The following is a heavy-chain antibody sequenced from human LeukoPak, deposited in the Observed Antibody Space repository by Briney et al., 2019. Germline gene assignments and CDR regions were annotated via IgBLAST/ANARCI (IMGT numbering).Heavy chain of an antibody. J-gene: IGHJ3*02. Sequence: SLRLSCAASGFTFXSNYMSWVRQAPGKGLEWVSVIYSGGSTYYADSVKGRFTISRDNSKNTLYLQMNSLRAEDTAVYYCARVIRPRAFDIWGQGTMVTVSS. CDR1: GFTFXSNY. V-gene: IGHV3-66*01. D-gene: IGHD3-16*01. CDR2: IYSGGST. CDR3: ARVIRPRAFDI.